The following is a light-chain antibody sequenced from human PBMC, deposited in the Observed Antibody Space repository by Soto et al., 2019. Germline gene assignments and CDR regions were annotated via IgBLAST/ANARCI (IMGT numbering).Light chain of an antibody. CDR1: TSDVGGYNY. Sequence: QSVLTQPPSASGSPGQLVAISCTGTTSDVGGYNYVSWYQQHPGKAPKLIIYDVSKRPSGVPDRFSGSKSGNTASLTVSGLQGEDEADYYCSSYVASNTLAFGGGTKLTVL. CDR3: SSYVASNTLA. J-gene: IGLJ2*01. CDR2: DVS. V-gene: IGLV2-8*01.